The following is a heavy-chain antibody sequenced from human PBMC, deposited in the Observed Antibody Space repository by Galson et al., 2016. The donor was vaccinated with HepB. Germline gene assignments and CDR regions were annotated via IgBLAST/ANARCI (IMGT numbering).Heavy chain of an antibody. CDR1: GGSISSRDW. CDR3: GRDKERQLIDF. D-gene: IGHD1-1*01. CDR2: IYHTGST. V-gene: IGHV4-4*02. J-gene: IGHJ4*02. Sequence: SETLSLTCAVSGGSISSRDWWSWVRQPPGKGLEWIGEIYHTGSTNYNPSLKSRVTMSVDESKNQFSLKLDSMTAADTAGYYCGRDKERQLIDFWGQGTLVTVSS.